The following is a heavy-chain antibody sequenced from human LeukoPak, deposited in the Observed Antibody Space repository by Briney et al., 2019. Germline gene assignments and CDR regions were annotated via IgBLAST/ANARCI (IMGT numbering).Heavy chain of an antibody. V-gene: IGHV4-59*02. CDR2: IYSGGYT. J-gene: IGHJ5*02. Sequence: PSETLSLTCTVSGGSVNSYYWSWIRQPPGKGLEWVGYIYSGGYTKYNPSLKNRVTISIAASENQFSLKLNSVTAADTAVYYCARVFNTAMVRGNWFDPWGQGTLVTVSS. CDR1: GGSVNSYY. D-gene: IGHD5-18*01. CDR3: ARVFNTAMVRGNWFDP.